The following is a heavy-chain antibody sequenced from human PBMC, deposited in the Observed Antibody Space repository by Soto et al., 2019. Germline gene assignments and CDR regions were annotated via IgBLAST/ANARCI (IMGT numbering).Heavy chain of an antibody. CDR3: ARGTPYLYCSSTSCYNSWFDP. D-gene: IGHD2-2*02. J-gene: IGHJ5*02. CDR1: GFTFSSYS. Sequence: GGSLRLSCAASGFTFSSYSMNWVRQAPGKGLEWVSSISSSSSYIYYADSVKGRFTISRDNAKNSLYLQMNSLRAEDTAVYYCARGTPYLYCSSTSCYNSWFDPWGQGTLVTVSS. CDR2: ISSSSSYI. V-gene: IGHV3-21*01.